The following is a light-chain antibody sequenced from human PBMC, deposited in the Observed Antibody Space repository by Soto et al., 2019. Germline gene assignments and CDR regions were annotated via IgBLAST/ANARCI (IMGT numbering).Light chain of an antibody. Sequence: EIVLTQSPATLSLSPGERATLSCRASQSVRSYLVWYQQKPGQPPRLLIYDASKRATGIPARFSGSGSGTAFTLTINSLEPEDFAVYYCQHRSAWPITFGGGTKVEIK. J-gene: IGKJ4*01. CDR3: QHRSAWPIT. CDR2: DAS. V-gene: IGKV3-11*01. CDR1: QSVRSY.